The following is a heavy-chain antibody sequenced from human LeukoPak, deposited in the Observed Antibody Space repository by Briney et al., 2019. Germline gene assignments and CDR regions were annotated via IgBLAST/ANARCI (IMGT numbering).Heavy chain of an antibody. CDR1: GFTFSRYW. Sequence: QSGGSLRLSCAASGFTFSRYWMTWVRQAPGKGLEWVASINEDGSGKHYVDSVKGRFTISRDNAQKSVYLEMNSLRAEDTAVYYCARAVTSTEGYWGQGTLVTVSS. V-gene: IGHV3-7*03. CDR3: ARAVTSTEGY. J-gene: IGHJ4*02. CDR2: INEDGSGK. D-gene: IGHD4-17*01.